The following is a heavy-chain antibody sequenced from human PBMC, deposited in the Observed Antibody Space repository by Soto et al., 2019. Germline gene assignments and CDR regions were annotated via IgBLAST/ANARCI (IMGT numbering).Heavy chain of an antibody. J-gene: IGHJ4*02. D-gene: IGHD4-17*01. Sequence: QLQLQESGPGLVKPSETLSLTCTVSIGSIISSSSYWGWIRQPPGKGLEWIGSVYYSGNTYYNPSLKSRVTICIDTSKTQFSLKLNTVTTADTAVYYCGAQDYGAKWYYFETWGQGTLVTVSS. CDR1: IGSIISSSSY. CDR2: VYYSGNT. CDR3: GAQDYGAKWYYFET. V-gene: IGHV4-39*01.